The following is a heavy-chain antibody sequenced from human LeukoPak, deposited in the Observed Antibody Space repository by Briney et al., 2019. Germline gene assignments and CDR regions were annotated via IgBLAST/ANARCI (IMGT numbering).Heavy chain of an antibody. J-gene: IGHJ4*02. CDR1: DYSINSGHY. V-gene: IGHV4-38-2*01. Sequence: SETLSLTCAVSDYSINSGHYWGWIRQPPGKGLEWIGSIYHSGRTYYNPSLKSRVTTSVDTSKNQFSLKLTYVTAADMAVYYCARHASPDIVIVPAATFDYWGQGTLVTVSS. CDR2: IYHSGRT. CDR3: ARHASPDIVIVPAATFDY. D-gene: IGHD2-2*01.